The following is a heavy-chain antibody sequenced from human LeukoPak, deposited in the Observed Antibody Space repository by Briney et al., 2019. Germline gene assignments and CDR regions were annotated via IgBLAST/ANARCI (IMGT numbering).Heavy chain of an antibody. J-gene: IGHJ3*01. CDR2: IYYSGNT. D-gene: IGHD3-16*01. CDR3: ARRTLGDAFDV. Sequence: SSETLSLTCTASGGSFNGYDWTWIRQPPGKGLEWIGYIYYSGNTNYNPSLKSRVSLSVHTSKNQFSLRLSSVTAADTATYYCARRTLGDAFDVWGQGTMVAVSS. V-gene: IGHV4-59*08. CDR1: GGSFNGYD.